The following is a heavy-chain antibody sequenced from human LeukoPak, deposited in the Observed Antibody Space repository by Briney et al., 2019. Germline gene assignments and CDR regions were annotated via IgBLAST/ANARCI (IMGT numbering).Heavy chain of an antibody. CDR3: ARSGYYYLFDF. V-gene: IGHV3-53*01. CDR2: IYIVGST. Sequence: PGGSLRLSCAASGLNVSSHYMSWVRQAPGKRLEWVSIIYIVGSTYYADSLKGRFTFSRDTSKNTVYLQMNSLRAEDTAVYYCARSGYYYLFDFWGQGTLVTVSS. CDR1: GLNVSSHY. D-gene: IGHD3-22*01. J-gene: IGHJ4*02.